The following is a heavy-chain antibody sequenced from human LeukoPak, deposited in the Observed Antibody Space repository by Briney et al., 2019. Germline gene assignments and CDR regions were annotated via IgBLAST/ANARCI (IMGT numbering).Heavy chain of an antibody. J-gene: IGHJ4*02. CDR3: VRDAWGWLFDS. V-gene: IGHV3-23*01. Sequence: GGSLRLSCAASGFTFSSYAMSWVRQAPGKGLEWVSAISGSAGSTYYADSVKGRFTISRDNSKNTLYLQVNSLRAEDTAMYYCVRDAWGWLFDSWGLGTLVTVSA. CDR2: ISGSAGST. CDR1: GFTFSSYA. D-gene: IGHD3-9*01.